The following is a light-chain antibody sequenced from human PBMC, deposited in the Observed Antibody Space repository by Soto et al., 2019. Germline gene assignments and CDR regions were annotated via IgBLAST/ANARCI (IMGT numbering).Light chain of an antibody. J-gene: IGLJ1*01. CDR3: SSYTSSSTLWV. Sequence: ALTQPASVSGSPGQSITISCTGTSSDVGGYNYVSWYQQHPGKAPKLMIYEVSNRPSGVSNRFSGSKSGNTASLTISGLQAEDEADYYCSSYTSSSTLWVFGTGTKVTVL. V-gene: IGLV2-14*01. CDR2: EVS. CDR1: SSDVGGYNY.